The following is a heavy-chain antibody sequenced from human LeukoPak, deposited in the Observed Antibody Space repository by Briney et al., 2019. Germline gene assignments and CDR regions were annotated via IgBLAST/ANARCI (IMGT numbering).Heavy chain of an antibody. CDR2: TYYRSKWYN. CDR1: GDSVSSNSAA. J-gene: IGHJ6*02. Sequence: SQTLSLTCAISGDSVSSNSAAWNWIRQSPSRGLEWLGRTYYRSKWYNDYAVSVKSRITINPDTSKNQFSLQLNSVTPEDTAVYYCASNFGYGPRYYYYGMDVWGQGTTVTVSS. D-gene: IGHD5-18*01. V-gene: IGHV6-1*01. CDR3: ASNFGYGPRYYYYGMDV.